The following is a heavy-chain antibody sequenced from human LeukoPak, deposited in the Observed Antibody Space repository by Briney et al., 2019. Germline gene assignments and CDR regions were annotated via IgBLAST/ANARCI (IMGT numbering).Heavy chain of an antibody. D-gene: IGHD3-10*01. CDR1: GFTFSSYG. CDR3: AKDPRYMVRGVLSDDY. V-gene: IGHV3-30*18. CDR2: ISYDGSNK. Sequence: PGRSLRLSCAASGFTFSSYGMHWVRQAPGKGLEWVAVISYDGSNKYYADSGKGRFTISRDNSKNTLYLQMNSLRAEDTAVYYCAKDPRYMVRGVLSDDYWGQGTLVTVSS. J-gene: IGHJ4*02.